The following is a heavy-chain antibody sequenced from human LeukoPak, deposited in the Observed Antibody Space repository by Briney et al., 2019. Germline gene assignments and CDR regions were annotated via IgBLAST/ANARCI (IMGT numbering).Heavy chain of an antibody. J-gene: IGHJ5*02. CDR1: GGSISSGGYY. Sequence: PSETLSLTCTVSGGSISSGGYYWSWIRQHPGKGLEWIGYIYYSGSTYYNPSLKSRVTISVDTSKNQFSLKLSSVTAADTAVYYCASNRLLLWFGEPSPGWFDPWGQGTLVTVFS. V-gene: IGHV4-31*03. D-gene: IGHD3-10*01. CDR3: ASNRLLLWFGEPSPGWFDP. CDR2: IYYSGST.